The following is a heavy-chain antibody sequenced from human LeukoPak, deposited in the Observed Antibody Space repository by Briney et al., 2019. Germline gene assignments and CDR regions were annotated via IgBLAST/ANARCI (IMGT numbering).Heavy chain of an antibody. CDR1: GYTFTSYA. J-gene: IGHJ4*02. Sequence: GASVKVSCKASGYTFTSYAMNWVRQAPGQGLEWMGIINARDGDKNYAQKFQGRVIMTRDTSTDTIHMELRSLRSEDTAVYYCAKSDCGSDGCKLLNYWGQGTLVTASS. CDR3: AKSDCGSDGCKLLNY. D-gene: IGHD2-21*01. V-gene: IGHV1-46*01. CDR2: INARDGDK.